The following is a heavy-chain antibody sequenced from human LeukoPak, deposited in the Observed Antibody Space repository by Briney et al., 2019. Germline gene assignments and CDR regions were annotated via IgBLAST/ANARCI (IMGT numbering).Heavy chain of an antibody. Sequence: ASVKVSCKASGYTFTIYYMHWVRQAPGQGLEWMGIINPSGGSTSYAQKFQGRVTMTRDTSTSTVYMELSSLRSEDTAVYYCARGQWIAAAGIRLDYWGQGTLVTVSS. J-gene: IGHJ4*02. CDR3: ARGQWIAAAGIRLDY. D-gene: IGHD6-13*01. CDR1: GYTFTIYY. V-gene: IGHV1-46*01. CDR2: INPSGGST.